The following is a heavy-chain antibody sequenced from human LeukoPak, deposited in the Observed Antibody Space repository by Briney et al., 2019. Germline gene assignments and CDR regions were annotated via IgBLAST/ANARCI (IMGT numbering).Heavy chain of an antibody. J-gene: IGHJ5*02. D-gene: IGHD1-26*01. CDR1: GFTVSSNY. CDR3: ARGLYTSSSDNWFDP. Sequence: GGSLRLSCAASGFTVSSNYMSWVRQAPGKGLEWVSVLYSGGSIYYADSVKGRFTISRDNSKNTLYLQMNSLSAEDTAVYYCARGLYTSSSDNWFDPWGQGTLVTVSS. CDR2: LYSGGSI. V-gene: IGHV3-53*01.